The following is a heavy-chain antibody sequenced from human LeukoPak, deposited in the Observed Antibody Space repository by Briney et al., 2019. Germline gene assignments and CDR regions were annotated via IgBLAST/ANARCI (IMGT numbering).Heavy chain of an antibody. CDR3: ARDLYSSSWQEKGVFDY. CDR1: GYTFTGYY. V-gene: IGHV1-2*06. J-gene: IGHJ4*02. CDR2: INPNSGGT. Sequence: ASVKVSCKASGYTFTGYYMHWVRQAPGQGLEWMGRINPNSGGTNYAQKFQGRVTMTRDTSISTAYMELSRLRSDDTAVYYCARDLYSSSWQEKGVFDYWGQGTLVAVSS. D-gene: IGHD6-13*01.